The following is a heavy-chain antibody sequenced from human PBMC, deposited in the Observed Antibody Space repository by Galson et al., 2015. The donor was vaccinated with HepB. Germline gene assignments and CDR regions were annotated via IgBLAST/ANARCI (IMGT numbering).Heavy chain of an antibody. D-gene: IGHD6-6*01. J-gene: IGHJ4*02. CDR3: ARADLYSSSSFDY. CDR2: INSFGSYI. CDR1: GFTFSSYS. Sequence: SLRLSCAASGFTFSSYSMNWVRQAPGKGLEWVSSINSFGSYIYYADSMKGRFTISRDNAKNSLYLQMNSLRAEDTAVYYCARADLYSSSSFDYWGQGTLVTVSS. V-gene: IGHV3-21*01.